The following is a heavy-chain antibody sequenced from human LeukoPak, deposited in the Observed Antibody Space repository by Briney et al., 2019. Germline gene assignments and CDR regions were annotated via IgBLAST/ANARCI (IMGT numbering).Heavy chain of an antibody. CDR2: IYYSGST. CDR1: GTSISSSSHY. CDR3: ARHEAAPGGGYYGMDV. V-gene: IGHV4-39*01. J-gene: IGHJ6*02. D-gene: IGHD4-23*01. Sequence: SETLSLTCSVSGTSISSSSHYWGWIRQPPGKGLEWIGTIYYSGSTHYNSSLKSRITMSVDTSKNQVSLKLSSVTAADTAVYYCARHEAAPGGGYYGMDVWGQGTTVTVSS.